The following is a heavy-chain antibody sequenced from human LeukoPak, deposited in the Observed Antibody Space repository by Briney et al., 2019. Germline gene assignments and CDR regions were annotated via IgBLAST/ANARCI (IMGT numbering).Heavy chain of an antibody. CDR3: ARDPLQYSGYFDGGYYYYMDV. CDR1: GGSISSSSYY. Sequence: SETLSLTCTVSGGSISSSSYYWGWIRQPPGKGLEWIGSIYYSGSTYYNPSLKSRVTISLDTSRNQFSLKLNSVTAADTAVYYCARDPLQYSGYFDGGYYYYMDVWGKGTTVTVSS. V-gene: IGHV4-39*07. J-gene: IGHJ6*03. CDR2: IYYSGST. D-gene: IGHD5-12*01.